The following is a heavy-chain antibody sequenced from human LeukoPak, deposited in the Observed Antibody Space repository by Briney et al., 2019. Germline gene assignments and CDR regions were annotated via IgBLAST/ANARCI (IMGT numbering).Heavy chain of an antibody. CDR2: INSDGSST. J-gene: IGHJ4*02. V-gene: IGHV3-74*01. D-gene: IGHD3-10*01. CDR1: GFTVSSNS. CDR3: ARLVRGAMDY. Sequence: GGSLRLSCTVSGFTVSSNSMSWVRQAPGKGLVWVSRINSDGSSTSYADSVKGRFTISRDNAKNTLYLQMNSLRAEDTAVYYCARLVRGAMDYWGQGTLVTVSS.